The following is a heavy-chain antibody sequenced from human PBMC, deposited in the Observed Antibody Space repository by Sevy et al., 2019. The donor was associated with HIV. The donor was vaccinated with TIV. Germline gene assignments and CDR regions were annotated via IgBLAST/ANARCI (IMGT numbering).Heavy chain of an antibody. CDR1: GFTFSSYS. D-gene: IGHD5-18*01. CDR2: ISSSSSTI. Sequence: GGSLRLSCAASGFTFSSYSMNWVRQAPGKGLEWVSSISSSSSTIYYADSVKGRFTISRDNAKNSLYLQMNSLRDEDTAVYYCARAGWVDVDTAMVFDYWGQGTLVTVSS. J-gene: IGHJ4*02. CDR3: ARAGWVDVDTAMVFDY. V-gene: IGHV3-48*02.